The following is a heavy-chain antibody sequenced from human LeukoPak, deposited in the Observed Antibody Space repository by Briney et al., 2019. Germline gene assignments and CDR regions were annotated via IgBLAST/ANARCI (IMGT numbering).Heavy chain of an antibody. CDR2: ISYDGSNK. Sequence: PGGSLRLSCAASGFTFSSYAMHWVRQAPGKGLEWVAVISYDGSNKYYADSVKGRFTISRDNSKNTLYLQMNSLRTEDTAVYYCATDQEGYYFGYWGQGTLVTVSS. CDR3: ATDQEGYYFGY. CDR1: GFTFSSYA. V-gene: IGHV3-30-3*01. J-gene: IGHJ4*02.